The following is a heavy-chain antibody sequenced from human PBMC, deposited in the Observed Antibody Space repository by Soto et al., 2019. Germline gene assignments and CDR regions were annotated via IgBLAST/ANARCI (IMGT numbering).Heavy chain of an antibody. CDR1: GFTFSSYA. J-gene: IGHJ6*02. CDR3: ARDGTAHRNYYYGMDV. V-gene: IGHV3-30-3*01. D-gene: IGHD1-1*01. CDR2: ISYDGSNK. Sequence: PGGSLRLSCAASGFTFSSYAMHWVRQAPGKGLEWVAVISYDGSNKYYADSVKGRFTISRDNSKNTLYLQMNSLRAEDTAVYYCARDGTAHRNYYYGMDVWGQGTTVTVSS.